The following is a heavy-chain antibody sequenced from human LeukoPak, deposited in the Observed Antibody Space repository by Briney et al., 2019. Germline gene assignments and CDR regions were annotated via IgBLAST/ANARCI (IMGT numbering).Heavy chain of an antibody. Sequence: PSETLSLTCAVYGGSFSGYYWSWIRQPPGKGLEWIGEINRSGSTNYNPSLKSRVTISVDTSKNQFSLKLSSVTAADTAVYYCARAKDIVLMVYAPYFDYWGQGTLVTVSS. V-gene: IGHV4-34*01. CDR3: ARAKDIVLMVYAPYFDY. CDR2: INRSGST. J-gene: IGHJ4*02. D-gene: IGHD2-8*01. CDR1: GGSFSGYY.